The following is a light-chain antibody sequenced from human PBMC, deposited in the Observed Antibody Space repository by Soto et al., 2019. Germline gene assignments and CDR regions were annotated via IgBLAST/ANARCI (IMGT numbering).Light chain of an antibody. J-gene: IGKJ2*01. CDR3: QKAKSFPFT. Sequence: DIQMTQSPSSVSASVGERVNITCRASQGIDNWLAWYQQKPGKARKLLIYVASNLQSGVPSRFSGSGSGTEFTLTISRLQPEDFATYCCQKAKSFPFTIRQGTKV. CDR2: VAS. CDR1: QGIDNW. V-gene: IGKV1-12*01.